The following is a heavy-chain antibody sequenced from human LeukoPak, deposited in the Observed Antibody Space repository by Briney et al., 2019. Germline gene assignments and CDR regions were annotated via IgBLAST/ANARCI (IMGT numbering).Heavy chain of an antibody. Sequence: SETLSLTCAVYGGSFSGYYWSWIRQPPGKGLEWIGEINHSGSTNYNPSLKSRVTISVDTSKNQFSLKLSSVIAADTAAYYCARGPLRVGIAAAGTGRNWFDPWGQGTLVTVSS. CDR1: GGSFSGYY. J-gene: IGHJ5*02. D-gene: IGHD6-13*01. V-gene: IGHV4-34*01. CDR2: INHSGST. CDR3: ARGPLRVGIAAAGTGRNWFDP.